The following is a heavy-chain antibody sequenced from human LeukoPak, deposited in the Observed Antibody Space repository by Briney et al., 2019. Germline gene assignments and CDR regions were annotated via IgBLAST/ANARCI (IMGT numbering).Heavy chain of an antibody. V-gene: IGHV1-2*02. Sequence: GASVKVSCKASGYTFTGYYMHWVRQAPGQGLEWMGWINPNSGGTNYAQKFQGRVTMTRDTSISTAYMELSRLRSDDTAVHYCAGVLLWFGELDWRAFDIWGQGTMVTVSS. CDR2: INPNSGGT. D-gene: IGHD3-10*01. CDR3: AGVLLWFGELDWRAFDI. J-gene: IGHJ3*02. CDR1: GYTFTGYY.